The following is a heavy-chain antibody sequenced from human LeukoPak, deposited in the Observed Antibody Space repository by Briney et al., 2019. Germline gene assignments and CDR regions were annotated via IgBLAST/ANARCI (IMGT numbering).Heavy chain of an antibody. V-gene: IGHV4-59*01. D-gene: IGHD3-22*01. Sequence: PSETLSLTCTVSGGSISSYYWSWIRQPPGKGLEWIGYIYYSGSTNYNPSLKSRVTISVDTSKNQFSLKLSSVTAADTAVYYCAGSTYYYDSSGYYSKIVYFDYWGQGTLVTVSS. CDR2: IYYSGST. J-gene: IGHJ4*02. CDR1: GGSISSYY. CDR3: AGSTYYYDSSGYYSKIVYFDY.